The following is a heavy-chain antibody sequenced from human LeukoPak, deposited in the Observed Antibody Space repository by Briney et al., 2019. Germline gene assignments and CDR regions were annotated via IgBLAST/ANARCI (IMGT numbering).Heavy chain of an antibody. J-gene: IGHJ5*02. Sequence: PGGSLRLSCETFGFTFRVYWMTSVPQRPGKGLEWGAPIKEDGSEKYHVDSVRGRFSISRDDAENSLYLQMSCLRAEDTAVYYCATFSAAESWGQGTLVTVSS. CDR1: GFTFRVYW. V-gene: IGHV3-7*01. CDR2: IKEDGSEK. D-gene: IGHD2-2*01. CDR3: ATFSAAES.